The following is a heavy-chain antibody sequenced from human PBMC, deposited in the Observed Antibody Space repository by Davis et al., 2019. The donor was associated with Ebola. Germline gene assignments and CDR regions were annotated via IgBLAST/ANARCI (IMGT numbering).Heavy chain of an antibody. Sequence: MPSETLSLTCTVSGGSISSGGYYWSWIRQHPGKGLEWIGYIYYSGSTYYNPSLKSRVTISVDTSKNQFSLKLSSVTAADTAVYYCARAIGGYEGWGYYYYGMDVWGQGTTVTVSS. V-gene: IGHV4-31*03. CDR3: ARAIGGYEGWGYYYYGMDV. CDR1: GGSISSGGYY. D-gene: IGHD5-12*01. CDR2: IYYSGST. J-gene: IGHJ6*02.